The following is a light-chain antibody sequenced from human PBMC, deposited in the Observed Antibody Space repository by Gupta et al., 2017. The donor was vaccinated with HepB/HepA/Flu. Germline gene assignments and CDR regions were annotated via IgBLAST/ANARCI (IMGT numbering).Light chain of an antibody. Sequence: EIVLTQSPGTVSLSPGERATLSCRASEIITSTSLAWYQQKPGQAPSLLIYGASSRATGIPDRFSGSGSGTEFTLTISRLEPEDFAVYYCQLYCTSPGFFGGGTKVEIK. J-gene: IGKJ4*01. V-gene: IGKV3-20*01. CDR3: QLYCTSPGF. CDR2: GAS. CDR1: EIITSTS.